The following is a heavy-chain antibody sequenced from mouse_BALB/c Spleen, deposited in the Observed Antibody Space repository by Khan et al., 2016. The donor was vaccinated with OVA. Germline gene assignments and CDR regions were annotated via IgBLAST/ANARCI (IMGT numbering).Heavy chain of an antibody. CDR1: GFTFSSFG. CDR2: VSSGSSTI. CDR3: ARSRGNWCWYFDF. Sequence: EVELVESGGGLVQPGGSRKLSCAASGFTFSSFGMHWVRQAPEKGLEWVAYVSSGSSTIYYPDTGKGRFTIPRDIPKNTLFLQMTSLRSDNTALYYCARSRGNWCWYFDFWGAGTTVTVSS. J-gene: IGHJ1*01. D-gene: IGHD2-1*01. V-gene: IGHV5-17*02.